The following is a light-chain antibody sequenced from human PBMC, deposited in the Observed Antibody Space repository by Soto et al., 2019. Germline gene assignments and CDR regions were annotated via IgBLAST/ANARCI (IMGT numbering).Light chain of an antibody. CDR3: CSYTRSGTLI. J-gene: IGLJ1*01. Sequence: ALTQPGPVSGAPGQSITLSRVGPRRDIGDYNYVSWYQQHPGEVPKVIIYDVSNRPSGVSYRFSGTKSGNTASLTISGLQAGDEADYYCCSYTRSGTLIFGTGTKVTVL. CDR1: RRDIGDYNY. V-gene: IGLV2-14*01. CDR2: DVS.